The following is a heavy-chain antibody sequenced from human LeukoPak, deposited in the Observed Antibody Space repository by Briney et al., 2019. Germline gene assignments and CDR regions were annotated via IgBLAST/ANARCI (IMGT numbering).Heavy chain of an antibody. D-gene: IGHD6-19*01. V-gene: IGHV4-4*07. Sequence: PSETLPLTCTVSGDSISNFYWSWIRQPAGKGLEWIGRVYSSGSTTYNPSPKSRVSMSVDTPKNQYSLRLISVTAADTAVYYCARAGFGSGWHYFDYWGRGILVSVSS. CDR3: ARAGFGSGWHYFDY. CDR1: GDSISNFY. CDR2: VYSSGST. J-gene: IGHJ4*01.